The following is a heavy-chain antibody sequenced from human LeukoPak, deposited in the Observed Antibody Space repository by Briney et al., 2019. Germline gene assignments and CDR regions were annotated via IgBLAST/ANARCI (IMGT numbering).Heavy chain of an antibody. V-gene: IGHV4-59*08. CDR2: IYYSGST. CDR3: ASARSDISSHPYFYYYGMDV. CDR1: GVCISSYY. Sequence: PSETLSLTCTVSGVCISSYYWSWIRQPPGKGLEWIGYIYYSGSTNYNPSLKSRVTISVDTSKNQFSLKLSSVTAADTAVYYCASARSDISSHPYFYYYGMDVWGQGTTVTVSS. J-gene: IGHJ6*02. D-gene: IGHD6-13*01.